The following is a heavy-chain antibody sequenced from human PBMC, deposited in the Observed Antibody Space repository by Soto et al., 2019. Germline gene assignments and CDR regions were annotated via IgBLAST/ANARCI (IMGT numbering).Heavy chain of an antibody. CDR1: GFTFISYA. CDR2: ISSNGGST. Sequence: PGWSLRLSCSVFGFTFISYAMHWVRQAPGKGLQYVSSISSNGGSTYYADSVKGRFTISRDNSKNTLYLQMSSLRVEDTAVYYCVKDRYVDYWGQGNLVTVSS. J-gene: IGHJ4*02. CDR3: VKDRYVDY. V-gene: IGHV3-64D*06.